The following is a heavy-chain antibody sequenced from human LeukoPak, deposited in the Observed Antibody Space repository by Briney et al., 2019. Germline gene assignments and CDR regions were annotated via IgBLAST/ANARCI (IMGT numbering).Heavy chain of an antibody. J-gene: IGHJ2*01. Sequence: SETLSLTGTVSGGSISSGDYYWSWIRQPPGKGLEWIGYIYYSGSTYYNPSLKSRVTISVDTSKNQFSLKLSSVTAADTAVYYCARDRPRYCSSTSCSNHATPWYFDLWGRGTLVTVSS. V-gene: IGHV4-30-4*01. CDR1: GGSISSGDYY. CDR2: IYYSGST. CDR3: ARDRPRYCSSTSCSNHATPWYFDL. D-gene: IGHD2-2*01.